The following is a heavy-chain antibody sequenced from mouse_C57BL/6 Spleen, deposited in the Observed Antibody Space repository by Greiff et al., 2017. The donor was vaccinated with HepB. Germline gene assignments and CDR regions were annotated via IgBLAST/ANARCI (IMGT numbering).Heavy chain of an antibody. D-gene: IGHD2-12*01. Sequence: VQLQQSGPELVKPGASVKISCKASGYAFSSSCMNWVKQRPGKGLEWIGRIYPGDGDTNYNGKFKGKATLTADKSSSTAYMQLSSLTSEDSAVYFCARTIRRGNYYAMDYWGQGTSVTVSS. CDR3: ARTIRRGNYYAMDY. CDR2: IYPGDGDT. J-gene: IGHJ4*01. CDR1: GYAFSSSC. V-gene: IGHV1-82*01.